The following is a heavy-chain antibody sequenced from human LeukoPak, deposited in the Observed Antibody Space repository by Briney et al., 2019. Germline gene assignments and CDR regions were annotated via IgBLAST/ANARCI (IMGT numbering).Heavy chain of an antibody. CDR1: GYTFTTYD. J-gene: IGHJ4*02. V-gene: IGHV1-8*03. Sequence: GASVKVSCKASGYTFTTYDINWVRQATGQGLEWMGWMNPNSGNTGYAQKLQGRVTITRNTSISTAYMELSSLRSEDTAVYYCARWYCSSTSCQFDYWGRGTLVTVSS. D-gene: IGHD2-2*01. CDR2: MNPNSGNT. CDR3: ARWYCSSTSCQFDY.